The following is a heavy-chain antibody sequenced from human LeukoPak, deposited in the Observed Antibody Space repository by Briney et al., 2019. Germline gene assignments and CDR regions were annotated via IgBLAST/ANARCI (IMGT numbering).Heavy chain of an antibody. Sequence: GGSLRLSCAASGFTFSNAWMSWVRQAPGKGLEWVARIKSKTDGGTTDYAAPVKGRFTISRDDSKNTLYLQMNSLKTEDTAVYYCTTEYDFWSGHDAFDIWGQGTMVTVSS. J-gene: IGHJ3*02. CDR3: TTEYDFWSGHDAFDI. CDR1: GFTFSNAW. D-gene: IGHD3-3*01. V-gene: IGHV3-15*01. CDR2: IKSKTDGGTT.